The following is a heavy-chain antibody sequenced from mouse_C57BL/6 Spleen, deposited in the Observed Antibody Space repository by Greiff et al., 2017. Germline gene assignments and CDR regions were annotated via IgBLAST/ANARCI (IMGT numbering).Heavy chain of an antibody. Sequence: QVQLKQSGPGLVQPSQSLSITCTVSGFSLTSYGVHWVRQSPGKGLEWLGVIWRGGSTDYNAAFMPRLSITKDNSKGKVFFKMNSLQADDTAIYYCAKKGYGNSFAYWGQGTLVTVSA. J-gene: IGHJ3*01. CDR3: AKKGYGNSFAY. V-gene: IGHV2-5*01. CDR2: IWRGGST. D-gene: IGHD2-1*01. CDR1: GFSLTSYG.